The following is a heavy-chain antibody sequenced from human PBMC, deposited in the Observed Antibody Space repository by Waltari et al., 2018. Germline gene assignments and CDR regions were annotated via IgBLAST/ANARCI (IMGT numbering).Heavy chain of an antibody. D-gene: IGHD3-22*01. CDR3: AGLNEDYDSSGYYYVDY. Sequence: QVQLVQSGAEVKKPGSSVKVSCKASGGTFSSYPISWGRQAPGQGLEWMGRIIPILGIANYAQKFQGRVTITADKSTSTAYMELSSLRSEDTAVYYCAGLNEDYDSSGYYYVDYWGQGTLVTVSS. V-gene: IGHV1-69*02. CDR1: GGTFSSYP. CDR2: IIPILGIA. J-gene: IGHJ4*02.